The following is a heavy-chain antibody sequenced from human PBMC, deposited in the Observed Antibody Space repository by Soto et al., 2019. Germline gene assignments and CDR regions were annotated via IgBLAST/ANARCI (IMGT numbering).Heavy chain of an antibody. D-gene: IGHD5-18*01. CDR1: GFTFSDYY. J-gene: IGHJ6*02. CDR3: AREGGYSYGFGMDV. CDR2: ISSSSSYT. V-gene: IGHV3-11*06. Sequence: LRLSCAASGFTFSDYYMSWIRQAPGKGLEWVSYISSSSSYTNYADSVKGRFTISRDNAKNSLYLQMNSLRAEDTAVYYCAREGGYSYGFGMDVWGQGTTVTVSS.